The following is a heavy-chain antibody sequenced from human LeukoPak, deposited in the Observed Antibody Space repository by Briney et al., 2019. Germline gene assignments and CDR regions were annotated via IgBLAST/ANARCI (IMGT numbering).Heavy chain of an antibody. CDR2: IYYTGST. J-gene: IGHJ4*02. CDR3: ARQQLSQLYYFDN. CDR1: GGSINPYY. Sequence: SETLSLTCTVSGGSINPYYWSWIRQPPGKGLEWIGYIYYTGSTNYNPSLKSRVTISVDTSKNQFSLKLSSVTAADTAVYYCARQQLSQLYYFDNWGQGTLVTVSS. D-gene: IGHD6-13*01. V-gene: IGHV4-59*01.